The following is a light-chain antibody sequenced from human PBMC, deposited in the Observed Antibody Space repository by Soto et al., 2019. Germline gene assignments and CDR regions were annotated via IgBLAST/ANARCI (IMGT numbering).Light chain of an antibody. CDR3: QQYNYYSWT. V-gene: IGKV1-5*03. Sequence: DIQMTQSPSTLSASVGDRVTITCRASQSISNWLAWYQQKPGKAPKLLIYMASSLESGVPSRFSGSGSGTEFTLTISSLHPDDFATYYCQQYNYYSWTFDQGTKVEIK. CDR2: MAS. J-gene: IGKJ1*01. CDR1: QSISNW.